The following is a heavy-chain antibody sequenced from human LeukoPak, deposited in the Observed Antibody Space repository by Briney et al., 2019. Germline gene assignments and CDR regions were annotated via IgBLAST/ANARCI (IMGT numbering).Heavy chain of an antibody. CDR1: GFTFDDYG. D-gene: IGHD4-17*01. Sequence: KSGGSLRLSCAASGFTFDDYGMTWVRQAPGKGLEWVSIISSGSSAIFSADALKGRFTISRDDAKNLLYLDMNSLRAEDTAVYYCARGHTAVTRHFDFWGQGTLVTVSS. J-gene: IGHJ4*02. CDR2: ISSGSSAI. V-gene: IGHV3-21*01. CDR3: ARGHTAVTRHFDF.